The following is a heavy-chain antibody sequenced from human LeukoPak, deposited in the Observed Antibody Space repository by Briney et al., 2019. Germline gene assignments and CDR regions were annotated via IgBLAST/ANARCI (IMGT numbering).Heavy chain of an antibody. CDR1: GYSISTSYY. CDR2: IYHSGNT. D-gene: IGHD3/OR15-3a*01. J-gene: IGHJ4*02. Sequence: SETLSLTCTVSGYSISTSYYRGWIRQPPGKGLEWIGSIYHSGNTYYNPSLKSRVTISVDTSKNQFSLKLNSVTAADTAVYYCARQTGSGLFILPGGQGTLVTVSS. CDR3: ARQTGSGLFILP. V-gene: IGHV4-38-2*02.